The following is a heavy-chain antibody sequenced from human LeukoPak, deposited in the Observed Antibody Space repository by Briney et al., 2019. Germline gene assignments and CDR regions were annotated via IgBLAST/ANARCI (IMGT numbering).Heavy chain of an antibody. V-gene: IGHV5-51*01. D-gene: IGHD1-7*01. CDR3: ARHYNWNYAVGDY. J-gene: IGHJ4*02. Sequence: GESLKISCKGSGYSFTSYWIGWVRQMPGKGLEWMGIIYPGDSDTRYSPSFQGRVTISADKSISTAYLQWSSLKASDTAMYYCARHYNWNYAVGDYWGQGTLVTVSS. CDR2: IYPGDSDT. CDR1: GYSFTSYW.